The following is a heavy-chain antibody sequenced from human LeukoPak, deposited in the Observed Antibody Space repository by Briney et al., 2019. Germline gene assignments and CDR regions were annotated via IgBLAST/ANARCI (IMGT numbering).Heavy chain of an antibody. CDR2: IYNIGSP. D-gene: IGHD5-12*01. Sequence: IYNIGSPNYNPALKSRVTISVDTSKNQFSLKLSSVTAADSAVYYCARGLRTDSGYDDGEDHWGQGTLVTVSS. J-gene: IGHJ4*02. V-gene: IGHV4-4*07. CDR3: ARGLRTDSGYDDGEDH.